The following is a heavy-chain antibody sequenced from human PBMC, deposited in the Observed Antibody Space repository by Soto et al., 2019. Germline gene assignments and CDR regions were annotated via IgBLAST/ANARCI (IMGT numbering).Heavy chain of an antibody. V-gene: IGHV3-72*01. J-gene: IGHJ5*02. CDR3: VREGFFTLDR. CDR1: GFSVRDHY. Sequence: PGGSLRLSCAASGFSVRDHYMDWVRQAPGKGLEWVGLTRNKPEGYTTEHAASVKGRFVISRDDSENSVYLQMNSLKIEDTAVYYCVREGFFTLDRWGQGILVTVSS. CDR2: TRNKPEGYTT.